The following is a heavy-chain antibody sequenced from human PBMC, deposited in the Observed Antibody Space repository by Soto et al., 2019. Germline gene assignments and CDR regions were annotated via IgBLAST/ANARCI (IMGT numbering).Heavy chain of an antibody. V-gene: IGHV4-30-2*01. CDR1: GGSISSGGYS. CDR3: ARGKYDGSGTHYNWFDP. CDR2: IYHSGST. J-gene: IGHJ5*02. Sequence: PSETLSLTCAVSGGSISSGGYSWSWIRQPPGKGLEWIGYIYHSGSTYYNPSLKSRVTISVDRSKNQFSLKLSSVTAADTAVYYGARGKYDGSGTHYNWFDPWGQGTLVTVPS. D-gene: IGHD3-10*01.